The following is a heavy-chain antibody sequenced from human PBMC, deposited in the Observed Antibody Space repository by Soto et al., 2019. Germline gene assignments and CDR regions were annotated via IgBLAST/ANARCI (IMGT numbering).Heavy chain of an antibody. CDR1: GGTFSSYA. Sequence: ASMKVSCKASGGTFSSYAISWVRQAPGQGLEWMGGIIPIFGTANYAQKFQGRVTITADESTSTAYMELSSLRSEDTAVYYCARGPSCDFGGDCYSGYYFDHWGQGTLVTVSS. CDR2: IIPIFGTA. D-gene: IGHD2-21*02. V-gene: IGHV1-69*13. J-gene: IGHJ4*02. CDR3: ARGPSCDFGGDCYSGYYFDH.